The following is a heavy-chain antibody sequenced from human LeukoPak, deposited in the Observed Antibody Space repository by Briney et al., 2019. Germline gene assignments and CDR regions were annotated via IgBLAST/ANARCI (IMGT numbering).Heavy chain of an antibody. CDR2: ITHSGST. V-gene: IGHV4-34*01. Sequence: SETLSLTCAAYGGSFSGKYWTWIRQPPHKGLGWIGEITHSGSTYYNPSLKSRVTISVDTSRNQFSLKLNSVTAADTAVYYCARDLMTWGQGTLVTVSS. J-gene: IGHJ4*02. CDR3: ARDLMT. CDR1: GGSFSGKY.